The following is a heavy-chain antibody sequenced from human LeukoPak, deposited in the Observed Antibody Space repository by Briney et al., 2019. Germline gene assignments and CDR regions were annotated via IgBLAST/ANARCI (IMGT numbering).Heavy chain of an antibody. J-gene: IGHJ4*02. CDR2: IYYSGST. CDR3: ARRYCSSTSCYLDY. CDR1: GGSISSSSYY. V-gene: IGHV4-39*07. D-gene: IGHD2-2*01. Sequence: SETLSLTCTVSGGSISSSSYYWGWIRQPPGKGLEWIGTIYYSGSTYYNPSLKSRVTISVDTSKNQFSLKLSSVTAADTAVYYCARRYCSSTSCYLDYWGQGTLVTVSS.